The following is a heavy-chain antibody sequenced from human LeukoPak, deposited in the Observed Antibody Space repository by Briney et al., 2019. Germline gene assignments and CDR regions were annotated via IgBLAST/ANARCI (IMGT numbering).Heavy chain of an antibody. CDR1: GFTFSSYS. D-gene: IGHD1-26*01. Sequence: AGGSLRLSCAASGFTFSSYSMNWVRQAPGKGLEWVSSISSSSSYIYYADSVRGRFTISRDNAKNSLYLQMNSLRAEDTAVYYCARDRSQGRAPFDYWGQGTLVTVSS. V-gene: IGHV3-21*01. CDR2: ISSSSSYI. J-gene: IGHJ4*02. CDR3: ARDRSQGRAPFDY.